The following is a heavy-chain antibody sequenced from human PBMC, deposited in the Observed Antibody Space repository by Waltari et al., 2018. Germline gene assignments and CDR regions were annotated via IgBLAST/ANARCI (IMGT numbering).Heavy chain of an antibody. J-gene: IGHJ6*02. CDR1: GFPFGSHE. V-gene: IGHV3-48*03. D-gene: IGHD3-10*01. CDR2: VRANGRDT. Sequence: EVQLVESGGGLVQPGGFLRLSCVGSGFPFGSHEFNWVGQAPGQGRGGDAFVRANGRDTFYAGSVKGRCTISRDNAKNSVSLQMNNLRDDDTALYYCARERGSGNYVYYAMDVWGQGTTVTVSS. CDR3: ARERGSGNYVYYAMDV.